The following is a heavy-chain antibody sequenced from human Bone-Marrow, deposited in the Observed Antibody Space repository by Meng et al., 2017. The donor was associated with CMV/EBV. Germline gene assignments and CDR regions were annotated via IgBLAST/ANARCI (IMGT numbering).Heavy chain of an antibody. CDR3: ARGRTAAGATTTTFDY. CDR1: GGSFSGYY. Sequence: QVQVREWGHGLLKPSETLSRPCAVYGGSFSGYYWSWIRPPPGKGLEWIGEINHSGSTNYNPSLKSRVTISVDTSKNQFSLKLSSVTAADTAVYYCARGRTAAGATTTTFDYWGQGTLVTVSS. CDR2: INHSGST. J-gene: IGHJ4*02. D-gene: IGHD6-13*01. V-gene: IGHV4-34*01.